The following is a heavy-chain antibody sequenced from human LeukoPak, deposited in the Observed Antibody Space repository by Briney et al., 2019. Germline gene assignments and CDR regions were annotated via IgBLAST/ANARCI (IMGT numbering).Heavy chain of an antibody. CDR2: ISYDGSNK. J-gene: IGHJ4*02. Sequence: GGSLRLSCAASGFTFSSYGMHWVRQAPGKGLEWVAVISYDGSNKYYADSVKGRFTISRDNSKNTLYLQMNSLRAEDTAVYYCASAPTYSSGWSYYFDYWGQGTLVTVSS. D-gene: IGHD6-19*01. CDR3: ASAPTYSSGWSYYFDY. V-gene: IGHV3-30*03. CDR1: GFTFSSYG.